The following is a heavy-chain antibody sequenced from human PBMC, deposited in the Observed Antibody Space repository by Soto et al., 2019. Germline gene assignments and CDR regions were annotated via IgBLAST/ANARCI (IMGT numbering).Heavy chain of an antibody. Sequence: EVQLLESGGGLVQPGGSLRLSCAASGFTFSSYAMSWVRQAPGKGLEWVSAISGSGGSTYYADSVKGRFTISRDNSKNTLYLQMTSLRAEDTAVYYCTKRAMVRGGLLDDDYWGQGTLVTVSS. CDR1: GFTFSSYA. J-gene: IGHJ4*02. D-gene: IGHD3-10*01. CDR3: TKRAMVRGGLLDDDY. V-gene: IGHV3-23*01. CDR2: ISGSGGST.